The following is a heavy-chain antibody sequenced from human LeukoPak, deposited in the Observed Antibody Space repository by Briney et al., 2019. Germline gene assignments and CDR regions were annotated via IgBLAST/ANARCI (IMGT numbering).Heavy chain of an antibody. V-gene: IGHV1-2*02. D-gene: IGHD1-26*01. CDR3: ARDPEVGATIGDI. CDR1: GYSFNTYY. J-gene: IGHJ4*02. Sequence: ASVKVSCKASGYSFNTYYMHWVRQAPGQGLEWMGWINPKNDGTHYAQKFQGRVTMTRDTSISTAYMELSRLRSDDTAVYYCARDPEVGATIGDIWGQGTLVTVSS. CDR2: INPKNDGT.